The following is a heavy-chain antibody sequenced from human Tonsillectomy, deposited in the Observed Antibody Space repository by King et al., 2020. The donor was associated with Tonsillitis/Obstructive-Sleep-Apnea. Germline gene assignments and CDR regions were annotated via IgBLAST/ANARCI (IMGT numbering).Heavy chain of an antibody. D-gene: IGHD2-8*02. Sequence: QLVQSGAEVKKPGASVKVSCKASGYTFTGYYMHWVRQAPGQGLEWMGWINPNSGVTNYAQKFQGWVTMTRDTSISTAYMEVSRLRSDDTAVYYCARQSRHYWDFDYWRQGTLVTVSS. CDR2: INPNSGVT. CDR1: GYTFTGYY. J-gene: IGHJ4*02. V-gene: IGHV1-2*04. CDR3: ARQSRHYWDFDY.